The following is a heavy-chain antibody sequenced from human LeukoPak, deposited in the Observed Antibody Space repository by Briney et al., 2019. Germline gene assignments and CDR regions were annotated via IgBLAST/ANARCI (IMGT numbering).Heavy chain of an antibody. CDR2: IIPIYGRA. Sequence: VKVSCKASGGTFSNYDFTFTSYAITWVRQAPGQGLEWMGGIIPIYGRADYPQKFQGRVTITADESTRTVTMQLSSLRSEDTAVYYCAGFFYDNSNAAFDIWGQGTVVTVS. D-gene: IGHD3-22*01. V-gene: IGHV1-69*13. J-gene: IGHJ3*02. CDR3: AGFFYDNSNAAFDI. CDR1: GGTFSNYDFTFTSYA.